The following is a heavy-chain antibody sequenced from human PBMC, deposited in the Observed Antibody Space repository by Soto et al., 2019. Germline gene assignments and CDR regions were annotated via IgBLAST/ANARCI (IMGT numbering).Heavy chain of an antibody. V-gene: IGHV1-18*01. D-gene: IGHD3-10*01. CDR1: GYTFSNYG. J-gene: IGHJ4*02. CDR2: ISAYNGNI. CDR3: VRDRSGAVASPGHFDF. Sequence: QVQLVQSGAEVKKPGASVKVSCKASGYTFSNYGTSWVRQAPGQGLEWMGWISAYNGNINSAQKFQGSRTMTIDALKATAYMELRGLRYDDTAVYYCVRDRSGAVASPGHFDFWGQGTLVTASS.